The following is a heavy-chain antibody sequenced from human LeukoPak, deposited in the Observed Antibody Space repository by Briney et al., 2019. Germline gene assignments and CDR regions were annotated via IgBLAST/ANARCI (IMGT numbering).Heavy chain of an antibody. CDR3: ARELERRRFPFDY. J-gene: IGHJ4*02. V-gene: IGHV3-21*01. Sequence: GGSLRLSCAASGFTFSSYSMDWVRQAPGKGLEWVSSISSSSSYIYYADSVKGRFTISRDNAKNSLYLQMDSLRAEDTAVYYCARELERRRFPFDYWGQGTLVTVSS. CDR2: ISSSSSYI. CDR1: GFTFSSYS. D-gene: IGHD1-1*01.